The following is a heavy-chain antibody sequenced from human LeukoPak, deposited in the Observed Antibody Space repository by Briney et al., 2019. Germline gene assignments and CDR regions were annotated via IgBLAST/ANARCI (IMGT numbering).Heavy chain of an antibody. D-gene: IGHD3-22*01. CDR2: ISGSGDNT. V-gene: IGHV3-23*01. CDR1: GFTVSSNY. Sequence: GGSLRLSCAASGFTVSSNYMSWVRQAPGKGLEWVSGISGSGDNTYYADSVKGRFTISRDNSKNTLYVQVNGLGTEDTAAYYCAKGSYYDSSGSFYFDYWGQGTLVTVSS. J-gene: IGHJ4*02. CDR3: AKGSYYDSSGSFYFDY.